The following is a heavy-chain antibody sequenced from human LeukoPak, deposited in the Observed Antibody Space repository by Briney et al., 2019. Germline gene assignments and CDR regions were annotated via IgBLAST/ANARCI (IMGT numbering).Heavy chain of an antibody. D-gene: IGHD2-21*02. J-gene: IGHJ4*02. V-gene: IGHV4-59*01. Sequence: SETLSLTCTVAGGSISSYYWSWIRQPPGKGLEWVWYFYYSGITTYNPSLKSRVTISVDTSKNQFSLKLTSLPAADTSVYYCARYYCGGHCYGFDYWGQGTLVTVSS. CDR1: GGSISSYY. CDR3: ARYYCGGHCYGFDY. CDR2: FYYSGIT.